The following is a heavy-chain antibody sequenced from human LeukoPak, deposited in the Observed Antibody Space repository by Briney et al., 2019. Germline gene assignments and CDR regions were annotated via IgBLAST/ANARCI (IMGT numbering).Heavy chain of an antibody. J-gene: IGHJ2*01. V-gene: IGHV4-59*01. D-gene: IGHD4-17*01. CDR3: ARPNYADYGRFWYLDL. Sequence: SETLSLTCTVSGGSISSYYWSWIRQPPGKGLEWIGYIYYSGSTNYNPSLKSRVTISVDTSKNQFSLKVNSVTAADTAVYCCARPNYADYGRFWYLDLWGRGTLVTVSS. CDR2: IYYSGST. CDR1: GGSISSYY.